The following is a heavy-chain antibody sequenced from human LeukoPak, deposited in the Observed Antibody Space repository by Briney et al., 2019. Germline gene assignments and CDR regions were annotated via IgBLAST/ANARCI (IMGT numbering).Heavy chain of an antibody. V-gene: IGHV3-23*01. CDR1: GFTFSSYG. Sequence: GSLRLSCAASGFTFSSYGMSWVRRGPGKGLEWVSGISGSGGTTYYADSVKGRFTISRDNAKNSLYLQMNSLRAEDTAVYYCARELEAWELLPNHWGQGTLVTVSS. CDR2: ISGSGGTT. CDR3: ARELEAWELLPNH. D-gene: IGHD1-26*01. J-gene: IGHJ5*02.